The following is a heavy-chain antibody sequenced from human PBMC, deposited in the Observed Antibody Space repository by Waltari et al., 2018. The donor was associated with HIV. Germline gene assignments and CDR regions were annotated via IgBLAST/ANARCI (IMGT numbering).Heavy chain of an antibody. CDR1: GFTFSGSA. V-gene: IGHV3-73*02. D-gene: IGHD6-25*01. CDR3: ATYGYKTISSLAFDI. J-gene: IGHJ3*02. CDR2: IRSKSKTYAT. Sequence: EVQLVESGGGLVQPGGSLKLSCAASGFTFSGSAVHWGRQVSGKGLEWVGRIRSKSKTYATDYAASVKGRFTLSRDDSKNTASLQMNSLKTEDTALYYCATYGYKTISSLAFDIWGQGTMVTVSS.